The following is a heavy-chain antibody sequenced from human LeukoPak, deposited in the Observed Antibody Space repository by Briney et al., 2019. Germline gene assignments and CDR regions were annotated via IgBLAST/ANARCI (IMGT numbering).Heavy chain of an antibody. CDR2: IIPILGIA. D-gene: IGHD5-18*01. Sequence: SVKVSCKASGGTFSSYAISWVRQAAGQGLEWIGRIIPILGIANYAQKFQGRVTITADKSTTTAYMELSSLRSEDTAVYYCARVDTAMVIDYWGQGTLVTVSS. J-gene: IGHJ4*02. CDR3: ARVDTAMVIDY. CDR1: GGTFSSYA. V-gene: IGHV1-69*04.